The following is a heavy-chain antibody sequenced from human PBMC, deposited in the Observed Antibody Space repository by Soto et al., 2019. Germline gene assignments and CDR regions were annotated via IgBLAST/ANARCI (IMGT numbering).Heavy chain of an antibody. V-gene: IGHV3-21*01. J-gene: IGHJ6*02. CDR3: ASLYSSSWYYYYGMDV. Sequence: GGSLRLSCAASGFTFSSSSMNWVRQAPGKGLEWVSSISRSSSYIYYADSAKGRFTISRDNAKTSLYLQMNSLRAEDTAVYYCASLYSSSWYYYYGMDVWGQGTTVTVSS. CDR2: ISRSSSYI. CDR1: GFTFSSSS. D-gene: IGHD6-13*01.